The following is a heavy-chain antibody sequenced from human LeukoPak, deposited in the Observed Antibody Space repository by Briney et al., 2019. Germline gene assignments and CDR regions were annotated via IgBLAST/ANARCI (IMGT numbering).Heavy chain of an antibody. CDR3: ARDQARYCSSTSCSPFDY. CDR2: ISAYNGNT. V-gene: IGHV1-18*04. D-gene: IGHD2-2*01. CDR1: GYTFTSYG. J-gene: IGHJ4*02. Sequence: GASVKVSCKASGYTFTSYGISWVRQAPGQGLEWMGWISAYNGNTNYAQKLQGRVTMTTDTSTSTAYMELRSPRSDDTAVYYCARDQARYCSSTSCSPFDYWGQGTLVTVSS.